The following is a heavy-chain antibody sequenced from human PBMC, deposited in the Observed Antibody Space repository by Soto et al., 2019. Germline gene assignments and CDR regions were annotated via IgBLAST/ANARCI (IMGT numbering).Heavy chain of an antibody. CDR2: IYNDGSYT. V-gene: IGHV3-74*01. CDR1: GFIFRMYW. D-gene: IGHD3-10*01. Sequence: GGSLRLSCAASGFIFRMYWMHWVRQTPGKGLVWISRIYNDGSYTDYADSVKGRFTISRDNVNDTLYLQMNNLRAEDTGLYYCTRGPRPISTGTGAYWGQGTQVTVSS. CDR3: TRGPRPISTGTGAY. J-gene: IGHJ4*02.